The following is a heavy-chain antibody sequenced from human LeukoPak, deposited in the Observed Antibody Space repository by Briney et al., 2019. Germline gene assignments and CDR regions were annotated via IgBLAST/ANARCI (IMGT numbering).Heavy chain of an antibody. CDR3: ARPEAKYYYDSSGYDAFDI. V-gene: IGHV4-34*01. D-gene: IGHD3-22*01. CDR1: GGSFSGYY. Sequence: SETLSLTCAVYGGSFSGYYWSWIRQPPGKGLGWIGEINHSGSTNYNPSLKSRVTISVDTSKNQFSLKLSSVTAADTAVYYCARPEAKYYYDSSGYDAFDIWGQGTMVTVSS. CDR2: INHSGST. J-gene: IGHJ3*02.